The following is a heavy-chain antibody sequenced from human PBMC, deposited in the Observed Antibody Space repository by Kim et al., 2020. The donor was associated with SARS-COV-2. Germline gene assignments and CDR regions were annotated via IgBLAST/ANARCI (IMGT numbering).Heavy chain of an antibody. D-gene: IGHD6-13*01. CDR1: GYTFTSYY. CDR2: INPSGGST. V-gene: IGHV1-46*01. CDR3: ARDQQLVLEESYFDY. Sequence: ASVKVSCKASGYTFTSYYMHWVRQAPGQGLEWMGIINPSGGSTSYAQKFQGRVTMTRDTSTSTVYMELSSLRSEDTAVYYCARDQQLVLEESYFDYWGQGTLVTVSS. J-gene: IGHJ4*02.